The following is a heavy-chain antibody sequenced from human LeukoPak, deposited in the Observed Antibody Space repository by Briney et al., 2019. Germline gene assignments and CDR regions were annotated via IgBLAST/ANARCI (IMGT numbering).Heavy chain of an antibody. D-gene: IGHD4-17*01. Sequence: GGSLRLSCAASGFTLSNYWMIHWVRQVPGKGLQWVSRINNDGNLKTDGRDTGYADSVKGRFTISRDNSKNTLYLQMNSLRAEDTAVYYCAKQNLNDYGDDDAFDIWGQGTMVTVSS. CDR2: INNDGNLKTDGRDT. CDR1: GFTLSNYW. J-gene: IGHJ3*02. V-gene: IGHV3-30*02. CDR3: AKQNLNDYGDDDAFDI.